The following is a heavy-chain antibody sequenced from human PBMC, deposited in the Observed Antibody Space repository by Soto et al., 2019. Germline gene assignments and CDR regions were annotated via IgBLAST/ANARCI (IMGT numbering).Heavy chain of an antibody. D-gene: IGHD3-3*01. CDR3: ARGILGYYDFWSGRGYFDY. V-gene: IGHV3-33*01. Sequence: VGSLRLSCAASGFTFSSYGMHWVRQAPGKGLEWVAVIWYDGSNKYYADSVKGRFTISRDNSKNTLYLQMNSLRAEDTAVYYCARGILGYYDFWSGRGYFDYWGQGTLVTVSS. CDR1: GFTFSSYG. J-gene: IGHJ4*02. CDR2: IWYDGSNK.